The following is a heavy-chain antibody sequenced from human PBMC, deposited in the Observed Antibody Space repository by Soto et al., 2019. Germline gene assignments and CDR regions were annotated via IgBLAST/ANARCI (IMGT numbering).Heavy chain of an antibody. CDR3: ANPTGDYYDSSGGDY. Sequence: QVQLVESGGGVVQPGRSLRLSCAASGFTFSSYGMHWVRQAPGKGLEWVAVISYDGSNKYYADSVKGRFTISRDNSKNTLSLQMNSLRAEDTAVYYCANPTGDYYDSSGGDYWGQGTLVTVSS. D-gene: IGHD3-22*01. J-gene: IGHJ4*02. CDR2: ISYDGSNK. V-gene: IGHV3-30*18. CDR1: GFTFSSYG.